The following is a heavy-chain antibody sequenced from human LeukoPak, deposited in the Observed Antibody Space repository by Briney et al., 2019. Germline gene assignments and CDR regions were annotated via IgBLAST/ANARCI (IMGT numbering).Heavy chain of an antibody. D-gene: IGHD3-22*01. CDR2: INPSGGST. V-gene: IGHV1-46*01. CDR1: GYTFTSYY. CDR3: ARVPIRSDYSGYNYFDY. Sequence: ASVKVSCKASGYTFTSYYMHWVRRAPGQGLEWMGIINPSGGSTTYAQKFQGRVTMTRDTSTTTVYMELSSLRSEDTAVYYCARVPIRSDYSGYNYFDYWGQGTLVTVSS. J-gene: IGHJ4*02.